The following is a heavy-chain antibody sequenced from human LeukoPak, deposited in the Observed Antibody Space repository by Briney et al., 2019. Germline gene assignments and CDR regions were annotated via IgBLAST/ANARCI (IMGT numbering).Heavy chain of an antibody. CDR3: AKDKIVGATKSPYFDY. CDR2: ISGSGGST. CDR1: GFTFSSYA. V-gene: IGHV3-23*01. Sequence: GGSLRLSCAASGFTFSSYAMSWVRQAPGKGLEWVSAISGSGGSTYYADSVKGRFTISRDNSKNTLYLQMNSLRAEDTAVYYCAKDKIVGATKSPYFDYWGQGTLVTVSS. J-gene: IGHJ4*02. D-gene: IGHD1-26*01.